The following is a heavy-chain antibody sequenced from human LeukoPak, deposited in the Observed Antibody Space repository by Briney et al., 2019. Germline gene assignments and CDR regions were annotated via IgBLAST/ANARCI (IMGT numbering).Heavy chain of an antibody. J-gene: IGHJ4*02. V-gene: IGHV1-18*01. Sequence: ASVKVSCKASGYTFTSYGISWVRQAPGQGLEWMGWISAYNGNTNYAQKLQGRVTMTTDTSTSTAYTELRSLRSDDTAVYYCARVKSSSSSSWYFDYWGQGTLVTVSS. D-gene: IGHD6-13*01. CDR2: ISAYNGNT. CDR3: ARVKSSSSSSWYFDY. CDR1: GYTFTSYG.